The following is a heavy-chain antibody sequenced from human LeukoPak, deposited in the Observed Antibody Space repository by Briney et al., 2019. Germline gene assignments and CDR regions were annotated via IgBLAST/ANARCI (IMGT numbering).Heavy chain of an antibody. CDR3: ARGIADPYSFDS. V-gene: IGHV4-4*07. CDR2: IYSTGST. J-gene: IGHJ4*02. Sequence: SETLSLTCTVSGGSINFYYWSWIRQPAGKGLEWIGCIYSTGSTNYSPSLKSRVTMSVDKSENQFSLNLSSVTAADTAVYYCARGIADPYSFDSWGQGTLVTVSS. CDR1: GGSINFYY. D-gene: IGHD6-13*01.